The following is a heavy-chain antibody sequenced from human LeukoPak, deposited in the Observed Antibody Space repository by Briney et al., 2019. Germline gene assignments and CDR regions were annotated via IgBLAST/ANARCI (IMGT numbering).Heavy chain of an antibody. Sequence: GGSLRLSCAASGFTFNSYAMSWVRQAPEKGLEWVSGISGSGGSTYHADSVKGRFTISRDNAQNSMYLQMNSLRVEDTAVYYCTSWGDTTAEYFQRWGQGTLVTVSS. CDR3: TSWGDTTAEYFQR. J-gene: IGHJ1*01. D-gene: IGHD2-21*02. V-gene: IGHV3-23*01. CDR2: ISGSGGST. CDR1: GFTFNSYA.